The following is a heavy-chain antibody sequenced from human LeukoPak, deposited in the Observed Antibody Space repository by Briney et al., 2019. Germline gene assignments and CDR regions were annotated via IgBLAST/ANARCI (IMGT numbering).Heavy chain of an antibody. J-gene: IGHJ4*02. CDR3: ARDRDYSNTERGFDY. Sequence: GASVKVSCKTSGYTFSDYYTHWVRQAPGQGLEWMGWINPNSGETKSAQKFQGRVTMTGDTSISTAYMELRRVTSDDTAVYYCARDRDYSNTERGFDYWGQGTLVTVSS. D-gene: IGHD4-11*01. V-gene: IGHV1-2*02. CDR2: INPNSGET. CDR1: GYTFSDYY.